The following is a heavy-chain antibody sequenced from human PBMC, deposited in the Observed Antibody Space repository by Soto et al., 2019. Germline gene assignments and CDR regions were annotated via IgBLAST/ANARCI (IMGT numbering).Heavy chain of an antibody. J-gene: IGHJ4*02. V-gene: IGHV3-23*01. Sequence: EVQLLDSGGGLVQPGGSLRLSCAASGFIFSNYAMSWVRQAPGKGLEWVSAISGSGGDTFYVGSVKGRFTISRYNSKNTLSLQMNSLRAEDTATYYCAKDAGRGGGSAFDCWGQGTLVTVSS. CDR2: ISGSGGDT. CDR1: GFIFSNYA. CDR3: AKDAGRGGGSAFDC. D-gene: IGHD2-2*01.